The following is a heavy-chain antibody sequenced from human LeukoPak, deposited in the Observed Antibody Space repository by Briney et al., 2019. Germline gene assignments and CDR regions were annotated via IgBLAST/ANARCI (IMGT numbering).Heavy chain of an antibody. CDR2: IYYSGST. Sequence: SETLSLTCTVSGGSISSSSYYWGWIRQPPGKGLEWIGSIYYSGSTHYNPSLKSRVTISVDTSKNQFSLKLSSVTAADTAVYYCARHNRRFGELLPNWFDPWGQGTLVTVSS. J-gene: IGHJ5*02. D-gene: IGHD3-10*01. CDR3: ARHNRRFGELLPNWFDP. CDR1: GGSISSSSYY. V-gene: IGHV4-39*01.